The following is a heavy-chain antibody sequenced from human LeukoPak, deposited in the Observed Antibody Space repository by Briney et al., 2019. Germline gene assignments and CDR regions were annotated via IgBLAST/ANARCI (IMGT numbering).Heavy chain of an antibody. CDR1: GFTFSSHG. D-gene: IGHD2-15*01. Sequence: GRSLRLSCAASGFTFSSHGMHWVRQAPGKGLEWVAVIWYDGSNKYYADSVKGRFTISRDNSKNALYLQMNSLRAEDTAVYYCARDGLGYCSGGSCYSPAFDVWGQGTMVTVSS. V-gene: IGHV3-33*01. J-gene: IGHJ3*01. CDR3: ARDGLGYCSGGSCYSPAFDV. CDR2: IWYDGSNK.